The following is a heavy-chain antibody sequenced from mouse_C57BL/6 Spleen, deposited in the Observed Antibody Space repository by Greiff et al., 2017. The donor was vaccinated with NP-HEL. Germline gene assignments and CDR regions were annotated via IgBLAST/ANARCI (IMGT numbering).Heavy chain of an antibody. Sequence: QVQLQQPGTELVKPGASVKLSCKASGYTFTSYWMHWVKQRPGQGLEWIGNINPSNGGTNYNEKFKSKATLTVDKSSSTAYMQLSSLTSEDSAVYYCARGVITTVVATGDAMDYWGQGTSVTVSS. V-gene: IGHV1-53*01. CDR1: GYTFTSYW. CDR2: INPSNGGT. D-gene: IGHD1-1*01. CDR3: ARGVITTVVATGDAMDY. J-gene: IGHJ4*01.